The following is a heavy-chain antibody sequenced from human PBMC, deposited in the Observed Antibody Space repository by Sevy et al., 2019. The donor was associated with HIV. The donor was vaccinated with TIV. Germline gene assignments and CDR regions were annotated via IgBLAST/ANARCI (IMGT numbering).Heavy chain of an antibody. J-gene: IGHJ6*02. CDR3: AKEVVPAAIPNYYYYYGMDV. CDR1: GFTFSYYG. D-gene: IGHD2-2*02. CDR2: ISYDGNSK. Sequence: LSLTCAASGFTFSYYGMHWVRQAPGKGLEWVTVISYDGNSKYYADSVKGRFTISRDNSKSTSYLHMNSLRAEDTAVYYCAKEVVPAAIPNYYYYYGMDVWGQRTTVTVSS. V-gene: IGHV3-30*18.